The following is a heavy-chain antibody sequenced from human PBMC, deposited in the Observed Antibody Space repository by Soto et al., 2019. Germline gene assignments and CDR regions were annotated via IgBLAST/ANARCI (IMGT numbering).Heavy chain of an antibody. V-gene: IGHV1-3*01. CDR1: GYTFTSYA. J-gene: IGHJ4*02. CDR2: INAGNGNT. Sequence: ASVKVSCKASGYTFTSYAMHWVRQAPGQRLEWMGWINAGNGNTKYSQKFQGRVTITRDTSASTAYMELSSLRSEDTAVYYCVHGYDILTGYDYWGQGALVTVSS. D-gene: IGHD3-9*01. CDR3: VHGYDILTGYDY.